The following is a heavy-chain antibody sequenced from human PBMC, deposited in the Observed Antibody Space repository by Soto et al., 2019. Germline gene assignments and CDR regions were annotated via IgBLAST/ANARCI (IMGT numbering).Heavy chain of an antibody. D-gene: IGHD2-2*01. CDR2: ISYDGSNK. Sequence: VQLVESGGGVVQPGRSLRLSCAASGFTFSSYAMHWVRQAPGKGLEWVAVISYDGSNKYYADSVKGRFTISRDNSKNTLYLQMNSLRAEDTAVYYCARGDIVVVPAAINYWGQGTLVTVSS. J-gene: IGHJ4*02. V-gene: IGHV3-30-3*01. CDR3: ARGDIVVVPAAINY. CDR1: GFTFSSYA.